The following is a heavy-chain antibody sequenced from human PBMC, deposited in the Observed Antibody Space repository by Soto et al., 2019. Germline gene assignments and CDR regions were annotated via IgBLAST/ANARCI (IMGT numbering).Heavy chain of an antibody. D-gene: IGHD6-6*01. CDR2: IYPGDSDT. CDR1: GYSFTSYW. J-gene: IGHJ4*02. Sequence: PGESLKISCKGSGYSFTSYWIGWVRQMPGKGLEWMGIIYPGDSDTRYSPSFQGQVTISADKSISTAYLQWSSLKASDTAMYYCARLILMEYSSTEVDFDYWGQGTLVTVSS. V-gene: IGHV5-51*01. CDR3: ARLILMEYSSTEVDFDY.